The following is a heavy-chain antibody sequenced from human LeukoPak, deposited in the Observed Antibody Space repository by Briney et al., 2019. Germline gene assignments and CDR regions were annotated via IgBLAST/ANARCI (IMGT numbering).Heavy chain of an antibody. CDR1: GGTFSSYA. J-gene: IGHJ3*02. CDR3: ARGGRENQGAFDI. V-gene: IGHV1-69*05. Sequence: SSVKVFCKASGGTFSSYAISWVRQAPGQGLEWMGGIIPIFGTANYAQKFQGRVTITTDESTSTAYMELSSLRSEDTAVYYCARGGRENQGAFDIWGQGTMVTVSS. D-gene: IGHD1-14*01. CDR2: IIPIFGTA.